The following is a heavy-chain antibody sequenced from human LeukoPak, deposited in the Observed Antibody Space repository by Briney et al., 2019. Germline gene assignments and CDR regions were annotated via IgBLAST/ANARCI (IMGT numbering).Heavy chain of an antibody. V-gene: IGHV3-21*01. J-gene: IGHJ4*02. CDR3: ATLKCSGGSCYFDY. Sequence: GGSLRLSCAASGFTFSSYSMNWVRQAPGKGLEWVSSISSSSSYIYYADSVKGRFTISRDNAKNSLYLQMNSLRAEDTAVYYCATLKCSGGSCYFDYWGQGTLVIVSS. D-gene: IGHD2-15*01. CDR1: GFTFSSYS. CDR2: ISSSSSYI.